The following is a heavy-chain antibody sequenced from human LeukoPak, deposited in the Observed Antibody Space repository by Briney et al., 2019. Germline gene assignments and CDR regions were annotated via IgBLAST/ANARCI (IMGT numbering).Heavy chain of an antibody. Sequence: GASVKVSCKAPGYTFTSYAMHWLRQAPGQRLEWMGWINAGNGNTKYSQKFQGRVTITRDASASTAYMELSSLRSEDTAVYYCARSSPLGKSFDYWGQGTLVTVSS. CDR2: INAGNGNT. V-gene: IGHV1-3*01. J-gene: IGHJ4*02. CDR3: ARSSPLGKSFDY. D-gene: IGHD6-6*01. CDR1: GYTFTSYA.